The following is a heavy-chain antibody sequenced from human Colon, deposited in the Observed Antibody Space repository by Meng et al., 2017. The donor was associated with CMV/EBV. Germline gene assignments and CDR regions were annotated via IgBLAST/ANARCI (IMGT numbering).Heavy chain of an antibody. J-gene: IGHJ4*02. CDR1: GFSFSESG. Sequence: QGQLGESGGGGVQPGGSLRLSCGASGFSFSESGIHWLRQAPGKGLEWVSFIDTTNHYYADSVKGRFTISRDDSKRMVYLQMNNLKTEDTAMYFCSNGLLGVQSHWGQGTLVTVSS. CDR2: IDTTNH. CDR3: SNGLLGVQSH. V-gene: IGHV3-30*02. D-gene: IGHD3-3*01.